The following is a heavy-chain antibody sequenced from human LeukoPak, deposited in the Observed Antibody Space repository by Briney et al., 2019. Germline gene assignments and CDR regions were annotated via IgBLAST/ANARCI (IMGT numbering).Heavy chain of an antibody. CDR3: ARVPHYGSGSDAFDI. CDR1: GGSISSYY. CDR2: IYYSGST. V-gene: IGHV4-59*01. D-gene: IGHD3-10*01. Sequence: SETLSLTCTVSGGSISSYYWSWIRQPPGKGLEWIGYIYYSGSTNYNPSLKSRVTISVDTSKNQFSLKLSSVTAAGTAVYYCARVPHYGSGSDAFDIWGQGTMVTVSS. J-gene: IGHJ3*02.